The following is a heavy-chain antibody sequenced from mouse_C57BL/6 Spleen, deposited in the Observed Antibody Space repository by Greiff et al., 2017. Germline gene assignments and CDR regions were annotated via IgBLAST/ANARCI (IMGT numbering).Heavy chain of an antibody. J-gene: IGHJ4*01. Sequence: VQRVESGPGLVQPSQSLSITCTVSGFSLTSYGVHWVRQSPGKGLEWLGVIWSGGSTDYNAAFISRLGISKDNSKSQVFFKMNSLQADDTAIYYCARGNIYYDYDKRDAMDYWGQGTSVTVSS. CDR3: ARGNIYYDYDKRDAMDY. CDR1: GFSLTSYG. D-gene: IGHD2-4*01. CDR2: IWSGGST. V-gene: IGHV2-2*01.